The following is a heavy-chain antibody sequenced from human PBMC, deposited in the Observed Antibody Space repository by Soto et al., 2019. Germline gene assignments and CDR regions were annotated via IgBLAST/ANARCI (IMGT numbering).Heavy chain of an antibody. CDR2: IKSKTDGGTT. D-gene: IGHD2-2*01. V-gene: IGHV3-15*01. Sequence: VGVLRLPCGASGVTFGNLWISRVRQAPGKGLEWVGRIKSKTDGGTTDYAAPVKGRFTISRDDSKNTPYLQMNSLQAEDTAVYYCTVRDHLGHGTLVTAP. CDR3: TVRDH. J-gene: IGHJ4*01. CDR1: GVTFGNLW.